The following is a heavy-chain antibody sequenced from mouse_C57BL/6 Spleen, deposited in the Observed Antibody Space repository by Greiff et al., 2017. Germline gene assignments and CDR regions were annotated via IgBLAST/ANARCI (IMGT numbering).Heavy chain of an antibody. Sequence: QVQLQQPGAELVRPGSSVKLSCKASGYTFTSYWMHWVKQRPIQGLEWIGNIDPSDSETHYNQKFKDKATLTVDKSSSTAYMQLSSLTSEDSAVYYCARFTVRGTDYWGQGTTLTVSS. CDR1: GYTFTSYW. D-gene: IGHD1-1*01. CDR3: ARFTVRGTDY. CDR2: IDPSDSET. V-gene: IGHV1-52*01. J-gene: IGHJ2*01.